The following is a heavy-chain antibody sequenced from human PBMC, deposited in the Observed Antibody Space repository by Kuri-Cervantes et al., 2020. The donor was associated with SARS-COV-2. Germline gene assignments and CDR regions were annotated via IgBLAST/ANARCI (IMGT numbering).Heavy chain of an antibody. Sequence: ASVKVSCKASGYTFTSYDINWVRQATGQGLEWMGWISAYNSNTNYAQKLQGRVTMTTDTSTSTAYMELRSLRSDDTAVYYCARVDYGDYWVGFDYWGQGTLVTVSS. CDR2: ISAYNSNT. V-gene: IGHV1-18*01. CDR1: GYTFTSYD. J-gene: IGHJ4*02. D-gene: IGHD4-17*01. CDR3: ARVDYGDYWVGFDY.